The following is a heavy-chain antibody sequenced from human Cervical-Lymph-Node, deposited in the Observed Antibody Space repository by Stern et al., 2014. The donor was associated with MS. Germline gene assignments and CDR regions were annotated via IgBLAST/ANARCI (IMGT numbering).Heavy chain of an antibody. CDR2: AWYDGSTA. J-gene: IGHJ4*02. CDR3: ARGHIPYAYNYLFDY. Sequence: VQLVESGGGVVQPGTSLRLSCAASGFTFSSYGMHWVRQAPGKGLEWVALAWYDGSTAYYTNSVKSRFTISRDNSKNTLFLQMNSLTAEDTAVYYCARGHIPYAYNYLFDYWGQGTLVTVSS. D-gene: IGHD5-24*01. CDR1: GFTFSSYG. V-gene: IGHV3-33*01.